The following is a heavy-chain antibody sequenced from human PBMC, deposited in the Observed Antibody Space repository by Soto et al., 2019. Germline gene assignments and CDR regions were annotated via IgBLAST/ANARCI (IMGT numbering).Heavy chain of an antibody. CDR3: ARAASYSSSSDYYYYGMDV. D-gene: IGHD6-6*01. CDR2: IIPIFGTA. CDR1: GGTFSSYA. Sequence: QVQLVQSGAEVKKPGSSVKVSCKASGGTFSSYAISWVRQAPGQGLEWMGGIIPIFGTANYAQKFQDRVTITADKSTSPAYMELSSLKSEDTAVYYCARAASYSSSSDYYYYGMDVWGQGTTVTVSS. J-gene: IGHJ6*02. V-gene: IGHV1-69*06.